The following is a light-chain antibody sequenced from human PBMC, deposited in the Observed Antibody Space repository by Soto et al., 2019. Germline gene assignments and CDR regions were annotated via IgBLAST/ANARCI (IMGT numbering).Light chain of an antibody. CDR1: QGITSY. CDR3: QQLYSHPLT. V-gene: IGKV1-9*01. Sequence: IQLTQSPSSLSASVGDRVTITCRASQGITSYLAWYQQRPGKAPRLLIYSASTLQSGVPSRFSGSGYGTDFSLNISNLQPEDFATYYCQQLYSHPLTFGGGTKVEIK. CDR2: SAS. J-gene: IGKJ4*01.